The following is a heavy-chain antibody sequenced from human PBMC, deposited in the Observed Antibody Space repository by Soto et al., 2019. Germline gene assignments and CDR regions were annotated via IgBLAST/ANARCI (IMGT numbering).Heavy chain of an antibody. CDR2: TSHSGSA. CDR3: ARVRWLSEYDMWTGYYIFDQ. D-gene: IGHD3-9*01. V-gene: IGHV4-61*03. Sequence: QVQLQESGPGLVKPSEPLSLTCTVSGGSVNSGPDYWSWIRQPPGKGLEWIGYTSHSGSAKYNPSLKSRVTITTDTSTNHFSLKLTSVTAADTAVYYCARVRWLSEYDMWTGYYIFDQWGRGTLVTVSS. CDR1: GGSVNSGPDY. J-gene: IGHJ4*02.